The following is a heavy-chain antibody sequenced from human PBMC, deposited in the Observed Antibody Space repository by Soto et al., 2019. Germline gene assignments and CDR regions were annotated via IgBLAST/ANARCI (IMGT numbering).Heavy chain of an antibody. CDR3: ARGFGYFEWLVAHWFDP. Sequence: SETLSLTCAVYGGSFSGYYWSWIRQPPGKGLEWIGEINHSGSTNYNPSLKSRVTISVDTSKNQFSLKLSSVTAADTAVYYCARGFGYFEWLVAHWFDPWGQGTLVTVSS. CDR2: INHSGST. V-gene: IGHV4-34*01. J-gene: IGHJ5*02. CDR1: GGSFSGYY. D-gene: IGHD3-9*01.